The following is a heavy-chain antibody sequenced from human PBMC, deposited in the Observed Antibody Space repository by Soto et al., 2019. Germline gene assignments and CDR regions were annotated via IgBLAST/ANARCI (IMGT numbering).Heavy chain of an antibody. V-gene: IGHV3-53*01. D-gene: IGHD3-3*01. CDR1: GFNVSNTY. CDR2: IYSGGTT. CDR3: ARVEV. J-gene: IGHJ4*02. Sequence: EVHLVESGGGLIQQGGSLRLSCAASGFNVSNTYMSWVRQAPGKGLEWVALIYSGGTTYYADSVKGRFTISRDNSKNTLYLQMNSVKAEDTAVYYCARVEVWGQGTQVTVSS.